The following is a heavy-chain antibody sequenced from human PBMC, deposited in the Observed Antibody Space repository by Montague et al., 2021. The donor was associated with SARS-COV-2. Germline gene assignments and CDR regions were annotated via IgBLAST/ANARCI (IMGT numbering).Heavy chain of an antibody. V-gene: IGHV4-39*01. CDR2: IFYTGGT. CDR1: SASITSSSYY. J-gene: IGHJ4*02. D-gene: IGHD6-19*01. Sequence: SETLSLTCTVSSASITSSSYYWGWIRQPPGKGPEWIGTIFYTGGTYYNPSLKSRVTMSVDTSRNQFSLKLSSVTAADTAIYYCAWHTSAWYDYFEDWGQGTLVTVSS. CDR3: AWHTSAWYDYFED.